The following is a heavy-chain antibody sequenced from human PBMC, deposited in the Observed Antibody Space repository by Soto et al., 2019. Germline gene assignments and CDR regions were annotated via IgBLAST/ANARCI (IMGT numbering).Heavy chain of an antibody. V-gene: IGHV3-23*01. CDR1: GFTFSSYA. CDR3: ARAPRWVDY. Sequence: GGSLRLSCAASGFTFSSYAMSWVRQAPGKGLEWVSTVSASGNNTYYIDSVRGRFTVSRDNSNNTLYLQMNNLRADDTAVYYCARAPRWVDYWGQGTLVTVSS. CDR2: VSASGNNT. D-gene: IGHD1-26*01. J-gene: IGHJ4*02.